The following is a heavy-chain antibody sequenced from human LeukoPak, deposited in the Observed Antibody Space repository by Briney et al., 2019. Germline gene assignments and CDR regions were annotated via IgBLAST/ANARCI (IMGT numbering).Heavy chain of an antibody. CDR1: GLIFSKYW. Sequence: GGSLRLSCAASGLIFSKYWMTWVRQAPGKGLEWVASIKPDGSEKYYLDSVKGRFTISRDNAKNSLYLQMNSLRAEDTAMYYCARDSSWHVPVPENPVAFDYWGQGTLVTVSS. J-gene: IGHJ4*02. V-gene: IGHV3-7*01. D-gene: IGHD6-13*01. CDR3: ARDSSWHVPVPENPVAFDY. CDR2: IKPDGSEK.